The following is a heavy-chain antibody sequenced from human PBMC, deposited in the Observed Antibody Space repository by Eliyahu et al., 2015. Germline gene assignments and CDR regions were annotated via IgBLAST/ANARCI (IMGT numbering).Heavy chain of an antibody. D-gene: IGHD4-23*01. J-gene: IGHJ6*02. CDR2: INHSGST. CDR1: GGSFSGYY. Sequence: QVQLQQWGAGLLXPSETLSLTCAXYGGSFSGYYWSWIRQPPGKGLEWIGEINHSGSTNYNPSLKSRVTISVDTSKNQFSLKLSSVTAADTAVYYCARDGGNSEGMDVWGQGTTVTVSS. V-gene: IGHV4-34*01. CDR3: ARDGGNSEGMDV.